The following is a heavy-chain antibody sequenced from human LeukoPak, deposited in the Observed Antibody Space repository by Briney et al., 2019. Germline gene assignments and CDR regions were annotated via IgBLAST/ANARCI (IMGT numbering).Heavy chain of an antibody. CDR1: GGSISSYY. J-gene: IGHJ4*02. D-gene: IGHD7-27*01. Sequence: PSETLSLTCTVSGGSISSYYWSWIRQPPGKGLEWIGYIYYSGSTNYNPSLKSRVTISVDTSKNQFSLKLSSVTAADTAVYYCARVALLGMGYYFDYWGQGTLVTVSS. V-gene: IGHV4-59*12. CDR3: ARVALLGMGYYFDY. CDR2: IYYSGST.